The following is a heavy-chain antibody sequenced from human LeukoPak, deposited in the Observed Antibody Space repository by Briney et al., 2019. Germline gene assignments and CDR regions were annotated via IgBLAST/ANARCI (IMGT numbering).Heavy chain of an antibody. D-gene: IGHD3-10*01. J-gene: IGHJ6*03. CDR2: ISSSSSTI. CDR1: GFTFSSYA. V-gene: IGHV3-48*01. CDR3: AYGSGSYYSRDMDV. Sequence: PGRSLRLSCAASGFTFSSYAMHWVRQAPGKGLEWVSYISSSSSTIYYADSVKGRFTISRDNAKNSLYLQMNSLRAEDTAVYYCAYGSGSYYSRDMDVWGKGTTVTVSS.